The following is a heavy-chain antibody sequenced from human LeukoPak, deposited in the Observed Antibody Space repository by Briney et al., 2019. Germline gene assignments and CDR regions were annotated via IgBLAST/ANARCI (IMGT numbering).Heavy chain of an antibody. CDR3: ARRQPYYYDSSGYYYRGWFDP. CDR2: INHSGNT. J-gene: IGHJ5*02. Sequence: SETLSLTCAVYDGSFSGYYCSWIRQPPGKGLEWIGEINHSGNTNYNPSLKSRVTISVDTSKNQFSLKLSSVTAADTAVYYCARRQPYYYDSSGYYYRGWFDPWGQGTLVTVSS. CDR1: DGSFSGYY. D-gene: IGHD3-22*01. V-gene: IGHV4-34*01.